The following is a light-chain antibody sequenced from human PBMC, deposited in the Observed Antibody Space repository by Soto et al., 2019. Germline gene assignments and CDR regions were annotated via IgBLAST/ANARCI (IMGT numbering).Light chain of an antibody. CDR3: QQYNSYPLT. J-gene: IGKJ4*01. Sequence: DIQMTQSPSSLSASVGDRVTITCRASQGIGNDLGWYQQKPGNAPKRLIFAASSLQSGVPSRFSGSESGTEFTLTISSLQPEDFATYYCQQYNSYPLTFGGGPKVEVK. V-gene: IGKV1-17*01. CDR2: AAS. CDR1: QGIGND.